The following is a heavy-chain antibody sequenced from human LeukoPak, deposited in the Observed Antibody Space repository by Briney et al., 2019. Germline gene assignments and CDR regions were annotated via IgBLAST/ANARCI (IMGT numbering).Heavy chain of an antibody. CDR2: IHHTGII. CDR1: GGSLSGYY. Sequence: PSETLSLTCAVSGGSLSGYYWGWIRQSPGKGLECIGEIHHTGIINYNPSLKSRVTLSIDTSQNYFFLNLDAVTAADTAVYYCARIGSRHYFYYMDVWGEGTAVTVSS. CDR3: ARIGSRHYFYYMDV. J-gene: IGHJ6*03. V-gene: IGHV4-34*01. D-gene: IGHD6-6*01.